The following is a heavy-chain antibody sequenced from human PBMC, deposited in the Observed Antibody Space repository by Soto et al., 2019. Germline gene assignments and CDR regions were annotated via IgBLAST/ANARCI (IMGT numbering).Heavy chain of an antibody. CDR3: ARDYHDGSSLQSWFDP. CDR1: GFTFSSYG. D-gene: IGHD6-6*01. V-gene: IGHV3-33*01. CDR2: IWYDGSNK. Sequence: PGGSLRLSCAASGFTFSSYGMHWVRQAPGKGLEWVAVIWYDGSNKYYADSVKGRFTISRDNSKNTLYLQMNSLRAEDTAVYYCARDYHDGSSLQSWFDPWGQGTLVTVSS. J-gene: IGHJ5*02.